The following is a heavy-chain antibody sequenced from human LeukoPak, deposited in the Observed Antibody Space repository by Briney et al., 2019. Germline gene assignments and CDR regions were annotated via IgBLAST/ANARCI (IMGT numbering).Heavy chain of an antibody. CDR3: ARSSGSYRPFDS. CDR1: GFTFSSFE. Sequence: GGSLRLSCAASGFTFSSFEVNRVRQAPGKGLEWISHISHTFDIKYADSVKGRFTISRDNAKNSQYLQMTSLRAQDTGIYYCARSSGSYRPFDSWGQGTLVNVSS. V-gene: IGHV3-48*03. J-gene: IGHJ4*02. D-gene: IGHD3-22*01. CDR2: ISHTFDI.